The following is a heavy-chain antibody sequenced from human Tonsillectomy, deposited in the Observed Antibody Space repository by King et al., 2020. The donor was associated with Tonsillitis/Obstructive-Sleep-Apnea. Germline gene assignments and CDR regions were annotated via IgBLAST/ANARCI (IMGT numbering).Heavy chain of an antibody. D-gene: IGHD1/OR15-1a*01. CDR2: INHSGST. V-gene: IGHV4-34*01. CDR1: GGSFSGYY. J-gene: IGHJ4*02. Sequence: VQLQQWGAGLLKPSETLSLTCAVYGGSFSGYYWNWIRQPPGKGLEWIGEINHSGSTNHNPSLKSRVTISVDTSKNQFSLKLSSVTAADTATYYCARGRKGNNGRLFDSWGQGTLVTVSS. CDR3: ARGRKGNNGRLFDS.